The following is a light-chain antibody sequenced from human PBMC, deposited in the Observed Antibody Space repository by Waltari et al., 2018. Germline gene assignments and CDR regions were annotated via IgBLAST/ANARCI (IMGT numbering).Light chain of an antibody. V-gene: IGKV3-20*01. CDR1: QTVSSSF. CDR3: QHSNGPPMYT. J-gene: IGKJ2*01. Sequence: EIVLTQSPGTLSLSPGVRATLSCRASQTVSSSFLAWYQQKPGQAPRLLIYDTSSRATGIPDRFSGSGSGTDFTLTISRLEPEDFAVYYCQHSNGPPMYTFGQGTKLEIK. CDR2: DTS.